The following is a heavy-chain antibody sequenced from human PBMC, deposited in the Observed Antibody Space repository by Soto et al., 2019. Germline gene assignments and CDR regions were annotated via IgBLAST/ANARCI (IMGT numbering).Heavy chain of an antibody. D-gene: IGHD3-16*01. Sequence: QMQLQESGPGLVKPSETLSLTCTVSGGSLTNRYWVWVRQPAGRGLEWIGRIYISGNTNYNPSLGSRVTMSMDTSKNQFSLRLESMTAAATAVYACGGTSGYSYGVDVWGQGTAVTVSS. J-gene: IGHJ6*02. CDR2: IYISGNT. CDR3: GGTSGYSYGVDV. V-gene: IGHV4-4*07. CDR1: GGSLTNRY.